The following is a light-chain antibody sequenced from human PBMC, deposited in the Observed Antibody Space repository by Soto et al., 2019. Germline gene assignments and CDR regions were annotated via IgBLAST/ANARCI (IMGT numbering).Light chain of an antibody. J-gene: IGLJ2*01. V-gene: IGLV2-8*01. CDR1: SSDVGVYNL. CDR3: SSYSGSDNFVV. CDR2: EVI. Sequence: QSALTQPPSASGSPGQSVTISCAGTSSDVGVYNLVSWYQQHPGKAPKLMIYEVIKRPSGVPDRFSGSKSGNTASLTVSGLHAEDEADYYGSSYSGSDNFVVFGGGTKLTVL.